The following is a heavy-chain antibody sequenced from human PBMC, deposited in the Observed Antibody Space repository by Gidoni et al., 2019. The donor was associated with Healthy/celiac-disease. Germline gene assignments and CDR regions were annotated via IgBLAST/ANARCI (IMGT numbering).Heavy chain of an antibody. D-gene: IGHD3-10*01. Sequence: QVQLVDSGVHVVQPGRPLRLPCTASVFTFSSYGMPWVRQAPGKGLEWVAVISYDGSNKYYADSVKGRFTISRDNSKNTLYLQMNSLRAEDTAVYYCAKDGFYGSGSYEHDYWGQGTLVTVSS. CDR2: ISYDGSNK. CDR1: VFTFSSYG. V-gene: IGHV3-30*18. CDR3: AKDGFYGSGSYEHDY. J-gene: IGHJ4*02.